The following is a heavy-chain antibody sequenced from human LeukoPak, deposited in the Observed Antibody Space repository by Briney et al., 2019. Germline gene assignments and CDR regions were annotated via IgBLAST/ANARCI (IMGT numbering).Heavy chain of an antibody. Sequence: PGGSLRLSCAASGFSVSSNYINWVRQAPGKGLEWVSVISGRGGSIYYADSVKGRFTISRDNSKNTLYLQMSSLRAEDTAVYHCAIEYEGFFDSWGQGTLVAVSS. CDR3: AIEYEGFFDS. D-gene: IGHD2-15*01. CDR1: GFSVSSNY. CDR2: ISGRGGSI. J-gene: IGHJ4*02. V-gene: IGHV3-23*01.